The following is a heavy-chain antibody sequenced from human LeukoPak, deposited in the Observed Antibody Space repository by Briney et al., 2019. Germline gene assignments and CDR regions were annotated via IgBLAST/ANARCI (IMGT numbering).Heavy chain of an antibody. J-gene: IGHJ4*02. CDR3: ARNHLDSSSWYVFDY. CDR2: ISSSSSYI. V-gene: IGHV3-21*01. Sequence: PGGSLRLSCAASGFTFSSYSMNWVRQAPGKGLEWVSSISSSSSYIYYADSVKGRFTISRDNAKNSLYLQMNSLRAEDTAVCYCARNHLDSSSWYVFDYWGQGTLVTVSS. D-gene: IGHD6-13*01. CDR1: GFTFSSYS.